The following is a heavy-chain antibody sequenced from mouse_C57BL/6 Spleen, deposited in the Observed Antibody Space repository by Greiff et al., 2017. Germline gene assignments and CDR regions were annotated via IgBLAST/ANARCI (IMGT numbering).Heavy chain of an antibody. D-gene: IGHD4-1*01. J-gene: IGHJ4*01. Sequence: QVQLQQSGAELMKPGASVKLSCKATGYTFTGYWIAWVQQRPGHGLEWIGEILPGSGSTNYNEKLKGRATFTGDTASNTVYMQMSSLTTEDSAIYYCERSGANWDEGDYWGQGTSVTVAS. V-gene: IGHV1-9*01. CDR2: ILPGSGST. CDR1: GYTFTGYW. CDR3: ERSGANWDEGDY.